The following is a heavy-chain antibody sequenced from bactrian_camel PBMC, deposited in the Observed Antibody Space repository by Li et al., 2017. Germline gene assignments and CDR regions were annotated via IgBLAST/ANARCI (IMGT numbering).Heavy chain of an antibody. V-gene: IGHV3S55*01. D-gene: IGHD6*01. Sequence: VQLVESGGGSVQAGGSLRLSCGYTYDGGDMAWFRQAPGMEREGVAAISSAGSADYPNSVKGRFTISKDMAKNTLFLQMNNLKPEDTAMYICSADKDGGSCGFGVFGQGTQVTVS. CDR1: YTYDGGD. J-gene: IGHJ4*01. CDR2: ISSAGSA.